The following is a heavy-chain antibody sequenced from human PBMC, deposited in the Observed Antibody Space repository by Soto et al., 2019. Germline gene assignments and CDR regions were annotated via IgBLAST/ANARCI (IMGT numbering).Heavy chain of an antibody. CDR1: GGSISSSSYY. V-gene: IGHV4-39*01. CDR2: IYYSGST. Sequence: QLQESGPGLVKPSETLSLTCTVSGGSISSSSYYWGWIRQPPGKGLEWIGSIYYSGSTYYNPSLKSRVTISVDTSKNQFSLKLSSVTAADTAVYYCARLFNYDILTGYRNFDYWGQGTLVTVSS. CDR3: ARLFNYDILTGYRNFDY. D-gene: IGHD3-9*01. J-gene: IGHJ4*02.